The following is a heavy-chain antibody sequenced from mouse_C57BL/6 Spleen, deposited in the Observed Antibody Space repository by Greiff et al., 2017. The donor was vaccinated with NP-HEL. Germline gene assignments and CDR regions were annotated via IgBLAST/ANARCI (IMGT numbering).Heavy chain of an antibody. CDR2: IDPANGNT. CDR3: AKTTVVGYYFDY. J-gene: IGHJ2*01. Sequence: VQLKESVAELVRPGASVKLSCTASGFNIKNTYMHWVKQRPEQGLEWIGRIDPANGNTKYAPKFQGKATITADTSSNTAYLQLSSLTSEDTAIYYCAKTTVVGYYFDYWGQGTTLTVSS. D-gene: IGHD1-1*01. CDR1: GFNIKNTY. V-gene: IGHV14-3*01.